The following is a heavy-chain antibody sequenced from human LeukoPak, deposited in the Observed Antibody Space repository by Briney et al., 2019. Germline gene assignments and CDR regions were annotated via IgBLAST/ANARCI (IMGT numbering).Heavy chain of an antibody. D-gene: IGHD6-19*01. Sequence: SLRLSCAASGFTFSSYAIHWVRQAPGKGLEWVAVISYDGRNKYFADSVKGRFTISRDNSKNTVYLQMNSLRPEDTAVYYCARDAFNSGWYGVDYWGQGTLVTVSS. J-gene: IGHJ4*02. CDR2: ISYDGRNK. CDR1: GFTFSSYA. V-gene: IGHV3-30*04. CDR3: ARDAFNSGWYGVDY.